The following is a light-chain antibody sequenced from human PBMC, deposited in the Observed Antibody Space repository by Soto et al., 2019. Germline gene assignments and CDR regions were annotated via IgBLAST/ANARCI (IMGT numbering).Light chain of an antibody. J-gene: IGKJ4*01. CDR1: QGIASY. CDR2: GAS. CDR3: QQYYTYPLT. Sequence: AIRMTQSPSSLSASTGDRVTITCRASQGIASYLAWYQQKPGKAPKLLIYGASTLQSGVPSRFSGSGSGTLFTLTINFLQSEDFATYYCQQYYTYPLTCGGGTKV. V-gene: IGKV1-8*01.